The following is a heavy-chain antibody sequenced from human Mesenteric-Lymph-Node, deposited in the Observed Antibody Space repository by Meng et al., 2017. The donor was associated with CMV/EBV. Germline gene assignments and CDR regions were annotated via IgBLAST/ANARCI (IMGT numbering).Heavy chain of an antibody. CDR1: GGSVSSGSYY. CDR2: IYYSGST. D-gene: IGHD1-7*01. Sequence: ESLKISCTVSGGSVSSGSYYWSWIRQPPGKGLEWIGYIYYSGSTNYNPSLKSRVTISVDTSKNQFSLKLSSVTAADTAVYYCARSFRYNWNYAYWYFDLWGRGTLVTVSS. CDR3: ARSFRYNWNYAYWYFDL. V-gene: IGHV4-61*01. J-gene: IGHJ2*01.